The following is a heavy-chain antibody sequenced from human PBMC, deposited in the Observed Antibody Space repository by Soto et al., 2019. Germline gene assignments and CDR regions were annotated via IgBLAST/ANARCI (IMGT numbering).Heavy chain of an antibody. V-gene: IGHV3-23*01. D-gene: IGHD6-6*01. CDR2: MSGGGGST. CDR3: ARSIAARLNWFDP. J-gene: IGHJ5*02. CDR1: GFTFSSDA. Sequence: GGSLRLSCAASGFTFSSDAMSWVRQAPGRGLEWVSAMSGGGGSTYYADSVKGRFTISRDNAKNSLYLQMNSLRAEDTAVYYCARSIAARLNWFDPWGQGTLVTVSS.